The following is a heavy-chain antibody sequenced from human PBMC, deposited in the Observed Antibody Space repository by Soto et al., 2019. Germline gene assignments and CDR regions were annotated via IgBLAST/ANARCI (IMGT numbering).Heavy chain of an antibody. D-gene: IGHD3-10*01. V-gene: IGHV4-4*07. CDR3: ARDRWFGEFNWFDP. Sequence: SETLSLTCTVSGGSISSYYWSWVRQPAGKGLEWIGRIYTSGSTNYNPSLKSRVTMSVDTSKNQFSLKLSSVTAADTAVYYCARDRWFGEFNWFDPWGQGTLVTVSS. CDR1: GGSISSYY. J-gene: IGHJ5*02. CDR2: IYTSGST.